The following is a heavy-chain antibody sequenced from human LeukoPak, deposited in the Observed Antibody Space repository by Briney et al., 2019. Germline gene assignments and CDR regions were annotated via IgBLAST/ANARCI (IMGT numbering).Heavy chain of an antibody. D-gene: IGHD3-22*01. J-gene: IGHJ1*01. CDR1: GFTFSRYW. CDR3: ARAPSEVGGYYPEYFRH. CDR2: IKSDGKT. V-gene: IGHV3-74*01. Sequence: GGSLRLSCAASGFTFSRYWMHWVRHAPGKGLVWVSRIKSDGKTNYADSVKGRCTISRDNAKNTVTLQMDSLRAEDTGVYYCARAPSEVGGYYPEYFRHWGEGTLVTVSS.